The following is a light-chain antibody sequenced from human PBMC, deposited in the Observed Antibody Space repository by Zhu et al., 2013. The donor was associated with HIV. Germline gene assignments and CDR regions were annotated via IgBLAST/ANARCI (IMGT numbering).Light chain of an antibody. Sequence: QSALTQPASVSGSPGQSITISCTVTSSDGNTYDYVSWYQHHPGKAPKLIIYQVNYRPSGVSNRFSGSKSGNTASLTISGLQAEDEADYYCSSYTSTSVIFGGGTKLTVL. CDR3: SSYTSTSVI. CDR2: QVN. V-gene: IGLV2-14*01. CDR1: SSDGNTYDY. J-gene: IGLJ2*01.